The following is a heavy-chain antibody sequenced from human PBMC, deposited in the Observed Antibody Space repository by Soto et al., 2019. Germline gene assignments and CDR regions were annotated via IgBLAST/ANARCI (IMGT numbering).Heavy chain of an antibody. CDR2: ISYDGSNK. Sequence: GGSLRLSCAASGLTFSSYGMYWVRQAPGKGLEWVAVISYDGSNKYYADSVKGRFTISRDNSKNTLYLQMNSLRAEDAAVYYCAKDHSHSSGYLGDYWGQGTLVTVSS. D-gene: IGHD3-22*01. CDR1: GLTFSSYG. CDR3: AKDHSHSSGYLGDY. J-gene: IGHJ4*02. V-gene: IGHV3-30*18.